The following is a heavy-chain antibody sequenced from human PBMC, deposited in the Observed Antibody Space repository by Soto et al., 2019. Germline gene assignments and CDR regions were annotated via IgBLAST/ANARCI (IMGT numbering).Heavy chain of an antibody. Sequence: GGSLRLSCAASGFTFSSYAMSWVRQAPGKGLEWVSAISGSGGSTYYADSVKGRFTISRDNSKNTLYLQMNSLRAEDTAVYYCASHRYCSSTSCYSQYYYYYYGMDVWGQGTTDTVSS. J-gene: IGHJ6*02. CDR1: GFTFSSYA. CDR2: ISGSGGST. CDR3: ASHRYCSSTSCYSQYYYYYYGMDV. V-gene: IGHV3-23*01. D-gene: IGHD2-2*02.